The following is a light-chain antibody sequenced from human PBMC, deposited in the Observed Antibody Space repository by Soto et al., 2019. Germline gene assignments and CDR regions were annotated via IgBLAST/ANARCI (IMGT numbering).Light chain of an antibody. CDR1: SGSIASNY. J-gene: IGLJ2*01. V-gene: IGLV6-57*04. CDR3: QSYDNSNPYVV. Sequence: NFMLTQPHSVSESPGKTVTISCTRSSGSIASNYVQWYQQRPGSAPTTVIYEDNQRPSGVPDRFSGSIDSSSNSASLTISGLKTEDEADYDCQSYDNSNPYVVFGGGTKLTVL. CDR2: EDN.